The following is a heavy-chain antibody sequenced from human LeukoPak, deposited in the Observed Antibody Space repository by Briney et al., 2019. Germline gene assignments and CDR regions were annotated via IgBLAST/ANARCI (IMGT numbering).Heavy chain of an antibody. V-gene: IGHV4-39*07. CDR3: ARGPGKLAGFYFDY. CDR2: IYYSGST. J-gene: IGHJ4*02. D-gene: IGHD6-19*01. CDR1: GGSISSSSYY. Sequence: SETLSLTCTVSGGSISSSSYYWGWIRQPPGKGLEWIGSIYYSGSTYYNPSLKSRVTISVDTSKNQFSLKLSSVTAADTAVYYCARGPGKLAGFYFDYWGQGTLLTVSS.